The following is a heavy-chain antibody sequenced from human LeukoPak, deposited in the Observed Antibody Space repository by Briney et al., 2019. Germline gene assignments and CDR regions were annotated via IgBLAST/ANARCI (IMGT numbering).Heavy chain of an antibody. Sequence: PSETLSLTCTVSGGPISSSTYYWGWIRQPPGKGLEWIGSIYYSGSTDYNPSLKTRVTMSVDTSKNQFSLKLSSVTAADTAVYYCSRRSPLNWFDPWGQGTLVTVSS. J-gene: IGHJ5*02. CDR2: IYYSGST. CDR3: SRRSPLNWFDP. CDR1: GGPISSSTYY. V-gene: IGHV4-39*01.